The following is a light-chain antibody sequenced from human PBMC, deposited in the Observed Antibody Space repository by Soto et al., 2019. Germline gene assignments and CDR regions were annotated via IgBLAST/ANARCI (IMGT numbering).Light chain of an antibody. CDR2: KIS. Sequence: DIVMTQTPLSSPVTLGQPASISCSSSQGLVHSDVNTYLSWLQQRPGQPPRLLNCKISNRSAGVPGRFGGSGAVSDSTLIISRVEAESVVVYYGKPAKQFPYTFGQGTKLEIK. CDR1: QGLVHSDVNTY. CDR3: KPAKQFPYT. V-gene: IGKV2-24*01. J-gene: IGKJ2*01.